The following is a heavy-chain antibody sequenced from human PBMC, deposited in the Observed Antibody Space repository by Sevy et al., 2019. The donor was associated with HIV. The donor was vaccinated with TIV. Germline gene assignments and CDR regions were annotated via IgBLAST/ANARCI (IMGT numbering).Heavy chain of an antibody. V-gene: IGHV3-30*03. J-gene: IGHJ6*02. CDR1: GFNFKTDG. Sequence: GGSLRLSCAASGFNFKTDGMHWVRQAPGKGLEWVAVISSDGSYESYADSVKGRFTISRDNSKNTLYLQMNSLRAEDTAVYYCARHGGGEDTAMENYYYYGMDVWGQGTTVTVSS. D-gene: IGHD5-18*01. CDR3: ARHGGGEDTAMENYYYYGMDV. CDR2: ISSDGSYE.